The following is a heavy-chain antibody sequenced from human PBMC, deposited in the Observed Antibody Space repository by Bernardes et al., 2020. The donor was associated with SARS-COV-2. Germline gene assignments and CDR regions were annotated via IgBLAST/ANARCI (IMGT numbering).Heavy chain of an antibody. CDR3: ARGLYDYVWGSYRQDNWFDP. V-gene: IGHV4-61*02. CDR2: IYTSGST. D-gene: IGHD3-16*02. J-gene: IGHJ5*02. CDR1: GGSIRSGSYY. Sequence: SETLSLTCTVSGGSIRSGSYYWSWIRQPAGKGLEWIGRIYTSGSTNYNPSLKSRVTISVDTSKNQFSLKLSSVTAADTAVYYCARGLYDYVWGSYRQDNWFDPWGQGTLVTVSS.